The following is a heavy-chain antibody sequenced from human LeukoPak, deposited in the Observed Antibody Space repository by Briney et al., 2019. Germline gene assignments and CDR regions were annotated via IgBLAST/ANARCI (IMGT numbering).Heavy chain of an antibody. CDR2: INAGNGNT. V-gene: IGHV1-3*01. D-gene: IGHD6-13*01. J-gene: IGHJ4*02. Sequence: ASVTVSCTASGYTFTIYAMHWVRQAPGQRLEWMGWINAGNGNTKYSQKFQGRVTITRDTSASTAYMELSSLRSEDTAVYYCARVVDSSSWYYFDYWGQGTLVTVSS. CDR3: ARVVDSSSWYYFDY. CDR1: GYTFTIYA.